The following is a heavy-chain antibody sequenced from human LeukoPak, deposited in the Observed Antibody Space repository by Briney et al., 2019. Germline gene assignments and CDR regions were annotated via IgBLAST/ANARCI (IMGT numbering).Heavy chain of an antibody. V-gene: IGHV1-46*01. CDR1: GYTFTNYY. D-gene: IGHD3-10*01. J-gene: IGHJ4*02. Sequence: ASVKVSCKASGYTFTNYYMHWVRQAPGQGLEWMGVINPSGGGTSYAQNFQGRVTMTRDTSTSTVYMDLSSLRSEDTAVYFCARELGFGDETDYWGQGALVTVSS. CDR2: INPSGGGT. CDR3: ARELGFGDETDY.